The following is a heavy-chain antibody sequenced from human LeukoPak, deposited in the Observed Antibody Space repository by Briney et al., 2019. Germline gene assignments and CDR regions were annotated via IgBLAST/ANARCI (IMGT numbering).Heavy chain of an antibody. Sequence: GGSLRLSCAASGFTFSSYSMNWVRQAPGKGLEWVSSISSSSSYIYYADSVKGRFTISRDNAKNSLYLQMNSLRAEDTAVYYCARARPTVTHGDYWGQGTLVTVSS. J-gene: IGHJ4*02. D-gene: IGHD4-17*01. CDR1: GFTFSSYS. CDR2: ISSSSSYI. CDR3: ARARPTVTHGDY. V-gene: IGHV3-21*01.